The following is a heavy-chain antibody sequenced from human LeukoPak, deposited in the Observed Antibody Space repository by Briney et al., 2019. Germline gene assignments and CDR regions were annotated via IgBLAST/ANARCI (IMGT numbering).Heavy chain of an antibody. CDR1: GYSFTTYG. Sequence: GASVKVSCKASGYSFTTYGISWVRQAPGQGLEWMGWISAYNGDTNYAQKLQGRVTMTTDTSTSTVYMELRSLRSDDTAVYYCATTPPLNLQAAAGGVRDRLTDWGQGTLVTVSS. J-gene: IGHJ4*02. CDR2: ISAYNGDT. D-gene: IGHD6-25*01. V-gene: IGHV1-18*01. CDR3: ATTPPLNLQAAAGGVRDRLTD.